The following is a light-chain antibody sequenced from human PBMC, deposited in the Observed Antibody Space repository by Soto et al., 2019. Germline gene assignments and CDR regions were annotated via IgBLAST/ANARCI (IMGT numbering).Light chain of an antibody. CDR1: SSDVGGYNY. Sequence: QSALTQPASVSGSPGQSITISCTGTSSDVGGYNYVSWYQQHPGKAPKLMIYEVSNRPSGVSLRFSGSKSGNTASLTISGLQAEDEADYFCSSYTSSSTVFGGGTKLTVL. V-gene: IGLV2-14*01. J-gene: IGLJ3*02. CDR3: SSYTSSSTV. CDR2: EVS.